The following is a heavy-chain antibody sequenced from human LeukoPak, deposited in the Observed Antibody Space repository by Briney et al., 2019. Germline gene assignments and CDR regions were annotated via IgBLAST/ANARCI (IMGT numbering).Heavy chain of an antibody. CDR2: MNPNSGGT. D-gene: IGHD2-2*01. CDR3: ARDGPYATNWFDP. Sequence: RASVKVSCKASGYTFTSYDINWVRQATGQGLEWMGWMNPNSGGTNYAQKFQGRVTMTRDTSISTAYMELSRLRSDDTAVYYCARDGPYATNWFDPWGQGTLVTVSS. CDR1: GYTFTSYD. J-gene: IGHJ5*02. V-gene: IGHV1-2*02.